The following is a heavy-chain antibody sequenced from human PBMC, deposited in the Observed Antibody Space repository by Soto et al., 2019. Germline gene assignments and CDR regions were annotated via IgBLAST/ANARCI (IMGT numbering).Heavy chain of an antibody. Sequence: QVQLVQSGAEVKKPGSSVKVSCKASGGTFSSYTISWVRQAPGQGLEWMGRIIPILGIANYAQKFQGRVTITANKSTSTAYMELSSLRSEYTAVYYCAREAPRYCSSTSCPWDYWGQGNLVTVSS. D-gene: IGHD2-2*01. J-gene: IGHJ4*02. CDR1: GGTFSSYT. CDR3: AREAPRYCSSTSCPWDY. V-gene: IGHV1-69*08. CDR2: IIPILGIA.